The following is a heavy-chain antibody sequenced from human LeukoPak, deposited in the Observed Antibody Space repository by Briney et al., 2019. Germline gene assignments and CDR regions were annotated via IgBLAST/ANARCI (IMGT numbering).Heavy chain of an antibody. CDR1: GGSISSYY. CDR2: IYYSGST. CDR3: ARSAGYYDFWSGYYRGYYFDY. D-gene: IGHD3-3*01. Sequence: SETLSLTCTVSGGSISSYYWSWIRQPPGKGLEWIGYIYYSGSTNYNPSLKSRVTISVDTSKNQFSLKLSPVTAADTAVYYCARSAGYYDFWSGYYRGYYFDYWGQGTLVTVSS. J-gene: IGHJ4*02. V-gene: IGHV4-59*01.